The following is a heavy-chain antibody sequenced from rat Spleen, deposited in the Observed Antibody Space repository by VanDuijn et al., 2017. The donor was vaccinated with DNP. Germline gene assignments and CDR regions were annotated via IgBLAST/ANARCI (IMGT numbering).Heavy chain of an antibody. Sequence: EVQLVESGGGLVQPGRSLKLSCAGSGFTFSDYNLAWVRQAPKKGLEWVATISYDGGSTDYGDSVKGRFTISRDNAENTVYLRMNSLRSEDTATYYCASWSPIAPISTSNYWGQGVMVTVSS. CDR3: ASWSPIAPISTSNY. CDR2: ISYDGGST. V-gene: IGHV5-7*01. CDR1: GFTFSDYN. J-gene: IGHJ2*01. D-gene: IGHD1-2*01.